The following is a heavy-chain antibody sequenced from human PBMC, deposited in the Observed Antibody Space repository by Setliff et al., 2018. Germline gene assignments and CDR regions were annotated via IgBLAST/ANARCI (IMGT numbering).Heavy chain of an antibody. V-gene: IGHV3-7*01. J-gene: IGHJ6*02. Sequence: GGSLRLSCAASGFTFSSYWMSWVRQAPGKGLEWVANIKQDGSEKYYVDSVKGRFTISRDNAKNSLYLQMNSVRAEDTAVYYCANYYYASSGYDHGMDVWGQGTTVTVSS. CDR2: IKQDGSEK. CDR1: GFTFSSYW. D-gene: IGHD3-22*01. CDR3: ANYYYASSGYDHGMDV.